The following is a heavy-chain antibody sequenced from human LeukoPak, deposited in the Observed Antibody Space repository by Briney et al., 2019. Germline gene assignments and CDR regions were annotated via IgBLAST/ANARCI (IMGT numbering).Heavy chain of an antibody. J-gene: IGHJ4*02. V-gene: IGHV3-23*01. CDR3: AKDLIPRDLLRNFDY. D-gene: IGHD5-12*01. CDR1: GFTFSSYA. Sequence: PGGSLRLSCAASGFTFSSYAMSWVRQAPGKGLEWVSAISGSGGSTYYADSVKGRFTISRDNSKNTLYLQMNSLRAEDTAVYYCAKDLIPRDLLRNFDYWGQGTLVTVSS. CDR2: ISGSGGST.